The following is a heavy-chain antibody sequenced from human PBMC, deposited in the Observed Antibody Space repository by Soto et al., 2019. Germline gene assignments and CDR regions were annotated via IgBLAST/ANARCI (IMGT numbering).Heavy chain of an antibody. V-gene: IGHV3-30*18. CDR3: AKGPHL. Sequence: QVQLVESGGGVVQPGRSLRLSCAASGFTFSSYGMHWVRQAPGKGLEWVAVISYDGSNKYYADSVKGRFTISRDNSKNTLYLQMNSLRAEDTAVYYCAKGPHLWGRGTLVTVSS. CDR2: ISYDGSNK. J-gene: IGHJ2*01. CDR1: GFTFSSYG.